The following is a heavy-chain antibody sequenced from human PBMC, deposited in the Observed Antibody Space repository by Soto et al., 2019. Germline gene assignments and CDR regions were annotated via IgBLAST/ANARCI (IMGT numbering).Heavy chain of an antibody. Sequence: QIQLVQSGAEGKKPGASVKVSCKASGYTFSSYAMHWVRQAPGQRLEWMVWINAGNGTTKYSQEFQGRVTFSRDTYATTAYMDLSSLRSEDTAVYYCARGWYSGYEAYFDYWRQGTGHRLL. J-gene: IGHJ4*02. CDR2: INAGNGTT. D-gene: IGHD5-12*01. V-gene: IGHV1-3*01. CDR1: GYTFSSYA. CDR3: ARGWYSGYEAYFDY.